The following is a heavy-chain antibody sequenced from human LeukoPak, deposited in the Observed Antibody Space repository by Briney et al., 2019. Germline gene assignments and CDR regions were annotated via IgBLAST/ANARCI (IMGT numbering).Heavy chain of an antibody. Sequence: GGSLRLSCAASGFTFDDYAMHWVRQAPGKGLEWVSGIGWNSGSIGYADSVKGRFTISRDNAKNSLYLQMNSLRAEDTALYYCAKAQAYYDFWSGSHGPFDYWGQGTLVTVSS. CDR2: IGWNSGSI. V-gene: IGHV3-9*01. J-gene: IGHJ4*02. D-gene: IGHD3-3*01. CDR1: GFTFDDYA. CDR3: AKAQAYYDFWSGSHGPFDY.